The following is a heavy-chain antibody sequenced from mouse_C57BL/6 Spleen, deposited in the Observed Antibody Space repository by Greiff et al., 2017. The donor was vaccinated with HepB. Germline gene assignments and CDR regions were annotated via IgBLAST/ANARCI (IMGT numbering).Heavy chain of an antibody. V-gene: IGHV1-76*01. CDR2: IYPGSGNT. CDR1: GYTFTDYY. D-gene: IGHD1-1*01. J-gene: IGHJ4*01. CDR3: ARSAGSTLYYAMDY. Sequence: VQLQQSGAELVRPGASVKLSCKASGYTFTDYYINWVKQRPGQGLEWIARIYPGSGNTYYNEKFKGKATLTAEKSSSTAYMQLSSLTSEDSAVYFCARSAGSTLYYAMDYWGQGTSVTVSS.